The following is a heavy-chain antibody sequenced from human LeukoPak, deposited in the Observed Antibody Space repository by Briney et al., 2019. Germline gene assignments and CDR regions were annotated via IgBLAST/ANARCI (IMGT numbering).Heavy chain of an antibody. Sequence: SETLSLTCAVYGGSFSDYYWSWIRQPPGKGLEWIGSIYYSGSTYYNPSLKSRVTISVDTSKNQFSLKLSSVTAADTAVYYCARDVLLWFGELLRWFDPWGQGTLVTVSS. V-gene: IGHV4-34*01. CDR3: ARDVLLWFGELLRWFDP. D-gene: IGHD3-10*01. CDR1: GGSFSDYY. CDR2: IYYSGST. J-gene: IGHJ5*02.